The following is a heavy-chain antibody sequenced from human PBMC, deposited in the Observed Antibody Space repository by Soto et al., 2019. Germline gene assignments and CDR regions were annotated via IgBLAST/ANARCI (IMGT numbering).Heavy chain of an antibody. J-gene: IGHJ4*02. CDR3: ARAGDSSGPVALGY. D-gene: IGHD6-19*01. Sequence: SETLPLTCAVSGGYISSGGYSWSWNRQPPGKGLEWIGYIYHSGSTYYNPSLKSRVTISVDRSKNQFSLKLSSVTAADTAVYYCARAGDSSGPVALGYWGQGTLVTVSS. V-gene: IGHV4-30-2*01. CDR2: IYHSGST. CDR1: GGYISSGGYS.